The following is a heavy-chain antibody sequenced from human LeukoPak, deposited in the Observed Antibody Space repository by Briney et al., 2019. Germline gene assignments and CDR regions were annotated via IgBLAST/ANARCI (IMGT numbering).Heavy chain of an antibody. Sequence: ASVKVSCKASGYTFTSYGISWVRQAPGQGLEWMGWISAYNGNTNYAQKLQGRVTMITDTSTSTAYMELRSLRSDDTAVYYCARGGGIKKDIVVVPAAPSDYWGQGTLVTVSS. D-gene: IGHD2-2*01. CDR1: GYTFTSYG. CDR2: ISAYNGNT. J-gene: IGHJ4*02. CDR3: ARGGGIKKDIVVVPAAPSDY. V-gene: IGHV1-18*01.